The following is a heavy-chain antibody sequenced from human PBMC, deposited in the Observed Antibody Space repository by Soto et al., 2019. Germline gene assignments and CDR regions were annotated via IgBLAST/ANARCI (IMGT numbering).Heavy chain of an antibody. Sequence: GGSLRLSCAASGFTFSDYYMSWVRRAPGKGLEWVSYISSSSSYTNYADSVKGRFTISRDNAKNSLYLQMNSLRAEDTAVYYCASLAYCGGDCSYGAFDIWGQGTMVTVSS. V-gene: IGHV3-11*06. CDR2: ISSSSSYT. J-gene: IGHJ3*02. CDR1: GFTFSDYY. D-gene: IGHD2-21*02. CDR3: ASLAYCGGDCSYGAFDI.